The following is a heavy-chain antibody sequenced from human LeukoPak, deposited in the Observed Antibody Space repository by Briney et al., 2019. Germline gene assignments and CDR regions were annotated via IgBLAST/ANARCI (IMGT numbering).Heavy chain of an antibody. CDR2: ISSSSSYI. D-gene: IGHD6-19*01. CDR1: GFTFSSYS. V-gene: IGHV3-21*01. CDR3: ARGFVGMQVSGSGY. Sequence: PGGSLRLSCAASGFTFSSYSMNWVRQAPGKGLEWVSSISSSSSYIYYADSVKGGFTISRDNAKNSLYLQMNSLRAEDTAVYYCARGFVGMQVSGSGYWGQGTLVTVSS. J-gene: IGHJ4*02.